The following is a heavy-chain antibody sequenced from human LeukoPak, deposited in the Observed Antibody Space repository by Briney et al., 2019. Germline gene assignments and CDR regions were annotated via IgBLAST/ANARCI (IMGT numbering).Heavy chain of an antibody. D-gene: IGHD4-11*01. CDR1: SGSVSSNSYY. CDR2: FYSSGTT. V-gene: IGHV4-39*01. CDR3: ARHADYKGEDY. J-gene: IGHJ4*02. Sequence: SETLSLTCTVSSGSVSSNSYYWGWIRQPPGKGLEWIGSFYSSGTTYYNPSLESRVTISVDTSKNQFSLKLSSVTAADTAVYYCARHADYKGEDYWGQGTLVTVSS.